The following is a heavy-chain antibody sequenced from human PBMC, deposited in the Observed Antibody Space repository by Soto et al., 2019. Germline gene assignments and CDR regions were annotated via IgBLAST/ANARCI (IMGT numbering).Heavy chain of an antibody. CDR2: ISGSGGST. Sequence: VGSLRLSCAASGFTFSSYAMSWVRQAPGKGLEWVSAISGSGGSTYYADSVKGRFTISRDNSKNTLYLQMNSLRAEDTAVYYCAKDPSYWVVVPAERAPFDYWGQGTLVTVSS. CDR3: AKDPSYWVVVPAERAPFDY. CDR1: GFTFSSYA. D-gene: IGHD2-2*01. V-gene: IGHV3-23*01. J-gene: IGHJ4*02.